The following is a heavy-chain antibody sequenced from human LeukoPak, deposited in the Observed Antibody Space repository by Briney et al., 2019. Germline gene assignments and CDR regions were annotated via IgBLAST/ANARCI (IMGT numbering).Heavy chain of an antibody. Sequence: SETLPLTCAVYGGSFSGYYWSWIRQPPGKGLEWIGEINHSGSTNYNPSLKSRVTISVDTSKNQFSLKLSSVTAADTAVYYCARGSDYGDYYFDYWGQGTLVTVSS. V-gene: IGHV4-34*01. CDR3: ARGSDYGDYYFDY. D-gene: IGHD4-17*01. CDR1: GGSFSGYY. CDR2: INHSGST. J-gene: IGHJ4*02.